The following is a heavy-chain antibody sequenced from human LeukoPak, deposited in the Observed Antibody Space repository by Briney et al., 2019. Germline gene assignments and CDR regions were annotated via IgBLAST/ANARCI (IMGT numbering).Heavy chain of an antibody. CDR3: TTQSGAWNFDY. J-gene: IGHJ4*02. CDR1: GFSFSDTW. CDR2: IKRKTDNGTT. V-gene: IGHV3-15*07. D-gene: IGHD1-1*01. Sequence: GGSLRLSCAASGFSFSDTWMNWVRQAPGKGLEWVGLIKRKTDNGTTDYAAPEKGRFTISRDDSKNTLYLQMNSLKTEDTAVYYCTTQSGAWNFDYWGQGTLVTVSS.